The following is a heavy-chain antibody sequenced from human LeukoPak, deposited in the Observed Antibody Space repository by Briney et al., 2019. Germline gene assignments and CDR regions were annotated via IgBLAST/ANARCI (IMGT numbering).Heavy chain of an antibody. D-gene: IGHD2-2*01. CDR1: GGSISSGSYY. CDR2: IYTSGST. Sequence: SQTLSLTCTVSGGSISSGSYYWSWIRQPAGKGLEWIGRIYTSGSTNYNPSLKSRVTISVDTSKNQFSLKLSSVTAADTAVSYCARDSSSYAFDIWGQGTMVTVSS. CDR3: ARDSSSYAFDI. J-gene: IGHJ3*02. V-gene: IGHV4-61*02.